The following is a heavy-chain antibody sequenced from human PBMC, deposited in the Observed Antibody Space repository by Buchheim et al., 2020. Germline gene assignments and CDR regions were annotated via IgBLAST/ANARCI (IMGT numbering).Heavy chain of an antibody. Sequence: QVQLVESGGGVVQPGRSLRLSCAASGFTFSSYGMHWVRQAPGKGLEWVAVIWYDGGKKYYVDSVKGRFTISRDNSKNTLFLQVDSLRADDTAVYYCARDPAGYFYGMDVWGQGT. CDR1: GFTFSSYG. J-gene: IGHJ6*02. D-gene: IGHD2-15*01. CDR3: ARDPAGYFYGMDV. CDR2: IWYDGGKK. V-gene: IGHV3-33*01.